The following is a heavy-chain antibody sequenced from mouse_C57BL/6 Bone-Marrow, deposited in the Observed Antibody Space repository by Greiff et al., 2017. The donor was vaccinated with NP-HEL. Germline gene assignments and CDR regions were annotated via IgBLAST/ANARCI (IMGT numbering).Heavy chain of an antibody. D-gene: IGHD1-1*01. CDR2: INPSTGGT. Sequence: VQLQQSGPELVKPGASVKISCKASGYSFTGYYMNWVKQSPEKSLEWIGEINPSTGGTTYNQKFKAKATLTVDKSSSTAYMQLKSLTSEDSAVYYCARSDYYGSSWDYWGQGTTLTVS. CDR1: GYSFTGYY. CDR3: ARSDYYGSSWDY. V-gene: IGHV1-42*01. J-gene: IGHJ2*01.